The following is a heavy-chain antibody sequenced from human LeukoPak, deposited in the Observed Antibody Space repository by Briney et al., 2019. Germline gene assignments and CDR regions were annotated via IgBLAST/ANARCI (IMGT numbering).Heavy chain of an antibody. V-gene: IGHV3-30*18. CDR3: AKDGFDY. Sequence: GGSLRLSCAASGFTFSSYGIHWVRQAPGKGLEWVALISYDGTNKYYADSVKGRFSISRDNSETTLYLQMNSLRPEDTAVYYCAKDGFDYWGQGTLVTVSS. CDR2: ISYDGTNK. CDR1: GFTFSSYG. J-gene: IGHJ4*02.